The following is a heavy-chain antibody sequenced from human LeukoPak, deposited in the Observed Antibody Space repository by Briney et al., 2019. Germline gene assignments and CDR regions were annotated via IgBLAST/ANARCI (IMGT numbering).Heavy chain of an antibody. CDR1: GFSLNTRGVG. Sequence: SGPTLAHPTQTLTLTCTFSGFSLNTRGVGVGWIRQPPGRALEWLALIYWDDDRRYSPSLKSRLTITKDTSKNQVVLTMTNMDPEDTATYYCAHRKNYYDSSVFDYWGQGTLVTVSS. CDR2: IYWDDDR. D-gene: IGHD3-22*01. J-gene: IGHJ4*02. V-gene: IGHV2-5*02. CDR3: AHRKNYYDSSVFDY.